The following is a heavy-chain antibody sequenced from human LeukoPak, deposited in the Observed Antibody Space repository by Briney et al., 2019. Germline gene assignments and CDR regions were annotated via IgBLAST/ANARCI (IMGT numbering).Heavy chain of an antibody. CDR2: ISGSGGST. CDR3: AKERRHIVVVTAIYDY. J-gene: IGHJ4*02. Sequence: GGSLRLSCAASGFTFSSYAMSWVRQAPGKGLEWVSAISGSGGSTYYADSVKGRFTISRDNSKNTLYLQMSSLRAEDTAVYYCAKERRHIVVVTAIYDYWGQGTLVTVSS. V-gene: IGHV3-23*01. CDR1: GFTFSSYA. D-gene: IGHD2-21*02.